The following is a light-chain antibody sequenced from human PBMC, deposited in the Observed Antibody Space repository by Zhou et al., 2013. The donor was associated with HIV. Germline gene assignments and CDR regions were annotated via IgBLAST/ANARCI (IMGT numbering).Light chain of an antibody. CDR1: QNIDNY. CDR2: TAS. J-gene: IGKJ3*01. Sequence: DIQMTQSPSSLSASVGDRVTITCRASQNIDNYVTWYQQNPGKAPKLLIYTASSLQSGVPSRFSGSGSGTEFTLTITSLQPEDFATYYCQQSYSTPFTFGPGTKVDIK. CDR3: QQSYSTPFT. V-gene: IGKV1-39*01.